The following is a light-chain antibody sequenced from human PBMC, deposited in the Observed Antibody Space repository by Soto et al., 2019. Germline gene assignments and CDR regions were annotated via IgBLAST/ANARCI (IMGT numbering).Light chain of an antibody. Sequence: AIQLTQSPSSLSASVGDRVTITWRASQDIRGALAWYQQKPGKPPKLLIFDVSSLQSGVPSRFSGSGSGTDFTLTISSLQPEDFATYYCQQFNTYPITFGQGTRLEIK. CDR2: DVS. CDR1: QDIRGA. V-gene: IGKV1-13*02. J-gene: IGKJ5*01. CDR3: QQFNTYPIT.